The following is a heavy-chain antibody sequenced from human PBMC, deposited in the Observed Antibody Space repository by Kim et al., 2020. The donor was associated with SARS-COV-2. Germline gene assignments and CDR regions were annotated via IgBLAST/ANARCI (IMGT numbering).Heavy chain of an antibody. CDR1: GGSISSYY. D-gene: IGHD3-9*01. CDR3: ARDRDYDILTGHYYGMDV. J-gene: IGHJ6*02. V-gene: IGHV4-59*01. Sequence: SETLSLTCTVSGGSISSYYWSWIRQPPGKGLEWIGYIYYSGSTNYNPSLKSRVTISVDTSKNQFSLKLSSVTAADTAVYYCARDRDYDILTGHYYGMDVWGQGTTVTVSS. CDR2: IYYSGST.